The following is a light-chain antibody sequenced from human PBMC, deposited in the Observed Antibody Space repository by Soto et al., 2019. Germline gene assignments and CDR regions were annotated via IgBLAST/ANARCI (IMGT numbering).Light chain of an antibody. CDR2: DAS. CDR1: QDISNY. J-gene: IGKJ5*01. Sequence: DIQMTQSPSSLSASVGDRVTITCRASQDISNYLNWYQQRPGKAPKLLIYDASNLERGVPSRFSGTRSGTHFTFAITSLQHEDVATCCCQQSDSLPITFGQGTRREI. V-gene: IGKV1-33*01. CDR3: QQSDSLPIT.